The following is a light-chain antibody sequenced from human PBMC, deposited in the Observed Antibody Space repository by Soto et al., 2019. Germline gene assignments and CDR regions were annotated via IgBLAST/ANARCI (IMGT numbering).Light chain of an antibody. CDR2: DVS. V-gene: IGLV2-11*01. Sequence: QSALTQPRSVSVSPGQSVTISCTGTSSDVGGYNYVSWYQQHPGKAPKLMIYDVSKRPSGVPDRFSGSKSGNTASLTISGLQAEDEADYYCCSYAGSYTYVFGTGTKVTGL. CDR3: CSYAGSYTYV. J-gene: IGLJ1*01. CDR1: SSDVGGYNY.